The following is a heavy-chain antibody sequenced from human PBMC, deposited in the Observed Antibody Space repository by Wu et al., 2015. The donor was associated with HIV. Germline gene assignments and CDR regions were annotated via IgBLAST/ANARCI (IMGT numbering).Heavy chain of an antibody. V-gene: IGHV1-8*01. CDR1: GYTFTDYD. J-gene: IGHJ4*02. D-gene: IGHD2-15*01. Sequence: QVQLVQSGAEVKKPGASVKVSCKASGYTFTDYDISWPRQAPGQGLEWLAWINPNSGSTGYAPKFQGRVILTRNTSTRVVFLEVNNLRVDDSAVYYCVRRELPFYFKSWGQGTRVTVSS. CDR2: INPNSGST. CDR3: VRRELPFYFKS.